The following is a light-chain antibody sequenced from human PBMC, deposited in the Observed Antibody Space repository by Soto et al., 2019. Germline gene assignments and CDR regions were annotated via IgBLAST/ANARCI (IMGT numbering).Light chain of an antibody. V-gene: IGKV3-15*01. CDR1: QSVSSN. J-gene: IGKJ4*01. Sequence: EIVMTQSPATLSVSPGERATLSCRASQSVSSNLAWYQQKPGQAPRLLIYGASTRATGIPARFSGSGSGTEFTLTISSLQSEDFAVYYCQQYKNWPLLTVGGGTKVEIK. CDR2: GAS. CDR3: QQYKNWPLLT.